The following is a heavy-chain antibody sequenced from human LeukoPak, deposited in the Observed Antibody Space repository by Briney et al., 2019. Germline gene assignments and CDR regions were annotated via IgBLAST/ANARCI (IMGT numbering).Heavy chain of an antibody. Sequence: SVKVSCKASGGTFSSYAISWVRQAPGQGLEWMGGIIPIFGTANYAQKLQGRVTITADESTSTAYMELSSLRSEDTAVYYCARGELEMATIYFDYWGQGTLVTVSS. CDR2: IIPIFGTA. CDR3: ARGELEMATIYFDY. CDR1: GGTFSSYA. D-gene: IGHD5-24*01. V-gene: IGHV1-69*13. J-gene: IGHJ4*02.